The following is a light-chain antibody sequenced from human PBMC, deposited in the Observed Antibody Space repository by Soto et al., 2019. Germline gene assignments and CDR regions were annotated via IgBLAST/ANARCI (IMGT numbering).Light chain of an antibody. CDR2: EVT. Sequence: QSALTQPASVSGSPGRSITISCTGTSSDVASYDLVSWYQHHPGKAPKLMIYEVTKRPSGVSNRFSGSKSGNTASLTISGLQAEDEADYYCCSYAGSSTWVFGGGTKVTVL. CDR3: CSYAGSSTWV. J-gene: IGLJ3*02. V-gene: IGLV2-23*02. CDR1: SSDVASYDL.